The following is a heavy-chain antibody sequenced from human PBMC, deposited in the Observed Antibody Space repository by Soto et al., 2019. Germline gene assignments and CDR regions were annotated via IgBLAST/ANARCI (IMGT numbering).Heavy chain of an antibody. CDR2: MNPNSGNT. V-gene: IGHV1-8*01. CDR3: ARLWYNWNHYYYGMDV. D-gene: IGHD1-20*01. Sequence: ASVKVSCKASGYTFTSYDINWVRQATGQGLEWMGWMNPNSGNTGYAQKFQGRVTLTRNTSISTAYMELSSLRSEDTAVYYCARLWYNWNHYYYGMDVWGQGTTVTVSS. J-gene: IGHJ6*02. CDR1: GYTFTSYD.